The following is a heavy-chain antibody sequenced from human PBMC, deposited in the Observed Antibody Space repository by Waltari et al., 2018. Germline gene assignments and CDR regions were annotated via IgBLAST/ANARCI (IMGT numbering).Heavy chain of an antibody. V-gene: IGHV4-59*01. J-gene: IGHJ2*01. D-gene: IGHD4-17*01. CDR3: ARDLDYGDYRYFDL. Sequence: QVQLQESGPGLVKPSETLSLTCTVSGGSISSYYWSWIRQPPGKGLEWIGYIYYSGSTNYNPSLKSRVTISVDTSKNKFSLKLSSVTAADTAVYYCARDLDYGDYRYFDLWGRGTLVTVSS. CDR1: GGSISSYY. CDR2: IYYSGST.